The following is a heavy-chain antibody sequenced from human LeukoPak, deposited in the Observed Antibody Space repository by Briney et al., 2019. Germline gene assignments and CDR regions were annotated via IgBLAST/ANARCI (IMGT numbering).Heavy chain of an antibody. CDR3: ARTLYYYGSGIFQYFDY. J-gene: IGHJ4*02. V-gene: IGHV4-39*01. D-gene: IGHD3-10*01. CDR1: GGSLSSIYYY. Sequence: PSETLSLTCTVSGGSLSSIYYYLGWIRQPPGKGLEWIGSIYFSGRTYYNSSLTSRVTISVDTSKNQFSLKLSSVTAADTAVYYCARTLYYYGSGIFQYFDYWGQGTLVTVSS. CDR2: IYFSGRT.